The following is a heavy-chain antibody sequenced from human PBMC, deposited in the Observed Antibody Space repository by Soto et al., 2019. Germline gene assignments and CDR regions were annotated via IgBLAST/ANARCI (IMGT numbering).Heavy chain of an antibody. CDR2: IMTVFDTT. Sequence: QVQLVQSEAGVKQPGSSVKVSCKASGGTFSSQSFSWVRQAPGQGPEWMGGIMTVFDTTHYAHNFQDILTISADKATTTVDMELSSLRSEDTAVYFCAREATLGSGRIFDHWGQGTLVTVSS. CDR3: AREATLGSGRIFDH. J-gene: IGHJ4*02. CDR1: GGTFSSQS. V-gene: IGHV1-69*06. D-gene: IGHD3-10*01.